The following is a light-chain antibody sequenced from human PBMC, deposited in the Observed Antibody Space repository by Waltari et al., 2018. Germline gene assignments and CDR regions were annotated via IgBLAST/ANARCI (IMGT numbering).Light chain of an antibody. CDR3: MQGIEYPFT. CDR2: EVS. Sequence: DIVMTQTPLPLPVTLGEPAPTPSRPSKSLLDSEDGNTYLDWYLQKPGQSPQLLIYEVSNRASGVPDRFSGSGSDTDFTLKISRVEAEDVGVYYCMQGIEYPFTFGPGTKLDIK. CDR1: KSLLDSEDGNTY. J-gene: IGKJ3*01. V-gene: IGKV2-40*01.